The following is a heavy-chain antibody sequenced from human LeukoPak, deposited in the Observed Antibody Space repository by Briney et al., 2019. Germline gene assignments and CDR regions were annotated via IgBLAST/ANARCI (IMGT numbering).Heavy chain of an antibody. CDR1: GFRFSDYY. CDR2: IDLSSSTL. CDR3: ARGHYGLDV. Sequence: GGSLRLSCAASGFRFSDYYMSWVRQAPGEGLEWISYIDLSSSTLYYGDSVKGRFTISRDNAKNSVYLQMNSLRAEDTAVYYCARGHYGLDVWGQGTTVTVSS. V-gene: IGHV3-11*01. J-gene: IGHJ6*02.